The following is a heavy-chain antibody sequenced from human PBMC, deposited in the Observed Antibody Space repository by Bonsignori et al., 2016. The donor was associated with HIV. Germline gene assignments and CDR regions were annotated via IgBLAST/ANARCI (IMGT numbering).Heavy chain of an antibody. V-gene: IGHV3-23*01. D-gene: IGHD3-16*01. CDR2: ISGSGGTT. Sequence: WIRQPPGKGLEWVSAISGSGGTTYYADSVKGRFTISRDNSKNTLYLQMNSLRAEDTAVYYCANAGSVGGVPVPAGYWGQGTLVTVSS. J-gene: IGHJ4*02. CDR3: ANAGSVGGVPVPAGY.